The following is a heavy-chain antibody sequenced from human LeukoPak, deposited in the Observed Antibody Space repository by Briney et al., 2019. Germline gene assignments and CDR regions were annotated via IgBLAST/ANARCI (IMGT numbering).Heavy chain of an antibody. V-gene: IGHV3-15*01. CDR2: IKSKTDGGTT. Sequence: GGSLRLSCAASGFTFSNAWMSWVRQAPGKGLEWVGRIKSKTDGGTTDYAAPVKGRFTISRDDSKNTLYLQMNSLKTEDTAVYYCTRHLGTYYYDSSGYYLDYWGQGTLVTVSS. CDR3: TRHLGTYYYDSSGYYLDY. D-gene: IGHD3-22*01. CDR1: GFTFSNAW. J-gene: IGHJ4*02.